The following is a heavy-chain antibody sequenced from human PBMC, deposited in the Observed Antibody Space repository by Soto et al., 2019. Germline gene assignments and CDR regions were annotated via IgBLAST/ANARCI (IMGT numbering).Heavy chain of an antibody. CDR3: ARGVDSWSGYLF. CDR2: IHHSGST. V-gene: IGHV4-34*01. CDR1: GGSFDGYY. J-gene: IGHJ4*02. D-gene: IGHD3-3*01. Sequence: LSLTCALYGGSFDGYYWGWIRQSPGKGLEWIGEIHHSGSTKYNSSLKSRDSLSVDTSTKQFSLKMTSMTAADRGVYYCARGVDSWSGYLFWGQGTPVTVSS.